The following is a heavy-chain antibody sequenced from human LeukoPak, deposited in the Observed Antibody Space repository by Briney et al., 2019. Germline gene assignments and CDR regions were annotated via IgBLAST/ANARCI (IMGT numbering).Heavy chain of an antibody. CDR3: ASTADAIVVVPAY. CDR2: IIPILGIA. CDR1: GGTFSSYT. Sequence: PVKVSCKASGGTFSSYTISWVRQAPGQGLEWMGRIIPILGIANYAQKFQGRVTITADKSTSTAYMELSSLRSEDTAVYYCASTADAIVVVPAYWGQGTLVTVSS. V-gene: IGHV1-69*02. J-gene: IGHJ4*02. D-gene: IGHD2-2*01.